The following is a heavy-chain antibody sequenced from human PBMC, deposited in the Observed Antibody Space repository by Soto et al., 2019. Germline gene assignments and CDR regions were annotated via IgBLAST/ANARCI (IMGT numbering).Heavy chain of an antibody. Sequence: HGESLKISVKGSGYSFTSYWIGWVRQMPGKGLEGMGISYPGDSDTRYSPSVQGQVTISADKSISTAYLQWSSLKASDTAMSYCAGTEGGCSSTSCYGMDVWGQGTTVTVSS. CDR2: SYPGDSDT. V-gene: IGHV5-51*01. CDR1: GYSFTSYW. J-gene: IGHJ6*02. CDR3: AGTEGGCSSTSCYGMDV. D-gene: IGHD2-2*01.